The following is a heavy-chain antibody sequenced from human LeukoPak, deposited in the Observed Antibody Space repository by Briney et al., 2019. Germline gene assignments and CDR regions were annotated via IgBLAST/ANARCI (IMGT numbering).Heavy chain of an antibody. CDR2: LYSGSST. CDR3: ARVGDHFHWYLDL. Sequence: PGGSLRLSCAASGFTVSTNYMNWVRQAPGKGLEWVSILYSGSSTYYADSVEGRFIVSRDSSKNTPSLQMNDLRAEDTAVYYCARVGDHFHWYLDLWGRGTLVTVSS. CDR1: GFTVSTNY. J-gene: IGHJ2*01. D-gene: IGHD3-3*02. V-gene: IGHV3-53*01.